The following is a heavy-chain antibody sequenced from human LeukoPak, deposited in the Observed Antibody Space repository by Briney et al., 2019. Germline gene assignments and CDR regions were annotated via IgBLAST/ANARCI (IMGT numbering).Heavy chain of an antibody. Sequence: ASVKVSCKASGYTFTSHGVSWVRQAPGQGLEWMGWISAYNGNTNYAQNLQGRVTLTTDTSTSTAYLELRSLRSDDTAVYYCARDQPLVEPAAMAFDIWGQGTMVTVSS. CDR2: ISAYNGNT. CDR3: ARDQPLVEPAAMAFDI. D-gene: IGHD2-2*01. J-gene: IGHJ3*02. CDR1: GYTFTSHG. V-gene: IGHV1-18*01.